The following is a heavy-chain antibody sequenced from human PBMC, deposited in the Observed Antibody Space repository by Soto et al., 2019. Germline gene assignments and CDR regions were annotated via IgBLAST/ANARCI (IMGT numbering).Heavy chain of an antibody. CDR2: IWYDGSNK. J-gene: IGHJ6*02. V-gene: IGHV3-33*01. CDR1: GFTFSSYG. CDR3: ATGSIAARPRIGSYYYGMDV. Sequence: PGGTLRLSCAASGFTFSSYGMHWVRQAPGKGLEWVAVIWYDGSNKYYADSVKGRFTISRDNSTNTLYLQMNSLRAEDTAVYYCATGSIAARPRIGSYYYGMDVWGQGTTVTVSS. D-gene: IGHD6-6*01.